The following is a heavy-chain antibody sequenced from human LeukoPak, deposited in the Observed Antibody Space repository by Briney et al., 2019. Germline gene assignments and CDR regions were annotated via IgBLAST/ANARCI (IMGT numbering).Heavy chain of an antibody. Sequence: SETLSLTCTVSGGSISSGGYYWSWIRQHPGKGLEWIGYINHSGSTYYNSSLKSRVTMSVDTSKNQFSLKLSSVTAADTAVYYSARDYSGYGRFDYWGQGTLVTVSS. J-gene: IGHJ4*02. CDR3: ARDYSGYGRFDY. CDR2: INHSGST. D-gene: IGHD5-12*01. V-gene: IGHV4-31*03. CDR1: GGSISSGGYY.